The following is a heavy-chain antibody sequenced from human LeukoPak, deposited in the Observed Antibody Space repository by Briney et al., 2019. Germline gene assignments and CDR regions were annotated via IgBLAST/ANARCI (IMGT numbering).Heavy chain of an antibody. CDR3: ARGVSSSWYGAFDI. CDR2: IYYSGST. CDR1: GGSISSYY. Sequence: SETLSPTCTVSGGSISSYYWSWIRQPPGKGLEWIGYIYYSGSTNYNPSLKSRVTISVDTSKNRFSLKLSSVTAADTAVYYCARGVSSSWYGAFDIWGQGTMVTVSS. V-gene: IGHV4-59*01. J-gene: IGHJ3*02. D-gene: IGHD6-13*01.